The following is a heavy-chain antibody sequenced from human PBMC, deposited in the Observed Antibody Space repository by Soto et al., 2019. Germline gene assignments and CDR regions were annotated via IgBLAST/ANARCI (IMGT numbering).Heavy chain of an antibody. V-gene: IGHV3-66*01. CDR1: GFTVSTYY. CDR2: IYSGGST. J-gene: IGHJ4*02. D-gene: IGHD1-26*01. Sequence: PGGSLRLSCAASGFTVSTYYVSWVRQAPGKGLEWVSVIYSGGSTYYAGSVKGRFTISRDNSKNTLYLQMNSLRAEDTAVYYCARDLGVSGIYFDYWGQGTLVTVSS. CDR3: ARDLGVSGIYFDY.